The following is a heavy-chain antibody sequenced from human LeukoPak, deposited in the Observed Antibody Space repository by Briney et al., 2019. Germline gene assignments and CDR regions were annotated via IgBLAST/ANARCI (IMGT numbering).Heavy chain of an antibody. CDR2: IYYSGST. D-gene: IGHD4/OR15-4a*01. J-gene: IGHJ3*02. Sequence: SETLPLTCTVSGGSISSYYWSWIRQPPGKGLEWIGYIYYSGSTNYNPSLKSRVTISVDTSKNQFSLKLSSVTAADTAVYYCARTMVSDAFDIWGQGTMVTVSS. CDR3: ARTMVSDAFDI. CDR1: GGSISSYY. V-gene: IGHV4-59*08.